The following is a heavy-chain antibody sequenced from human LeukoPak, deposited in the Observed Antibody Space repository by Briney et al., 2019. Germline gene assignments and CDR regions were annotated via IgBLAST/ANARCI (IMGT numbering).Heavy chain of an antibody. V-gene: IGHV3-30*18. Sequence: GGPLRFCCAASGFICSSYGMRGRRLAPGKGLEWVAVISYDGSNKYYAYSVRGRFTISRDNSKNTLYLQMNILRADDTGVYYCAKQISGWYEGDLFDTWGQGTLVTVSS. D-gene: IGHD6-19*01. CDR3: AKQISGWYEGDLFDT. J-gene: IGHJ5*02. CDR1: GFICSSYG. CDR2: ISYDGSNK.